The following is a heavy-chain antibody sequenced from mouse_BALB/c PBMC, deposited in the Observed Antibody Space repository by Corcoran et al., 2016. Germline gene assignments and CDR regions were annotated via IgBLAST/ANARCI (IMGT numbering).Heavy chain of an antibody. CDR2: INTYTGEP. V-gene: IGHV9-3-1*01. Sequence: QIQLVQSGPELKKPGETVKISCKASGYTFTNYGMNWVKQAPGKGLKWMGWINTYTGEPTYADDFKGRFAFSLETSASTAYLQINNLKNEDTATYFCARFSYSGSRAWCFGVWGAGTTVTVSS. J-gene: IGHJ1*01. CDR1: GYTFTNYG. D-gene: IGHD1-1*01. CDR3: ARFSYSGSRAWCFGV.